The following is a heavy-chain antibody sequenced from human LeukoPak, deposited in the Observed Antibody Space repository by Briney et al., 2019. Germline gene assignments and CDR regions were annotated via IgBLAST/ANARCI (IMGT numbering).Heavy chain of an antibody. Sequence: PGGSLRLSCAASGLTFSSYWMHWVRQAPGKGLVWVSRINSDGSSTSYADSVKGRFTISRDNSKNTLFLQMNSLRAEDTAVYYCAKNLYCGGGSCYPSALGMDVWGQGTTVTVSS. D-gene: IGHD2-15*01. CDR1: GLTFSSYW. J-gene: IGHJ6*02. CDR3: AKNLYCGGGSCYPSALGMDV. V-gene: IGHV3-74*01. CDR2: INSDGSST.